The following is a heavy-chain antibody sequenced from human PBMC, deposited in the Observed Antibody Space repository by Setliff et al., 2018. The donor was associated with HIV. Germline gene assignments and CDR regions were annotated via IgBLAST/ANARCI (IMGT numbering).Heavy chain of an antibody. CDR2: IHHGGTT. V-gene: IGHV4-4*02. D-gene: IGHD3-16*01. J-gene: IGHJ3*02. CDR3: ARAGDHDYSSHTALDI. Sequence: SETLSLTCAVSSGSIISTNWWSWVRQPPGKGLEWIGQIHHGGTTSYNPALKSRVALSVGAAKNQFSLKMTSVTAADTAMYYCARAGDHDYSSHTALDIWGQGTMVTVSS. CDR1: SGSIISTNW.